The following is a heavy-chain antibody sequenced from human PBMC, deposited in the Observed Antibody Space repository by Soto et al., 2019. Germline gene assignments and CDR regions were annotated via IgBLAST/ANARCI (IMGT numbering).Heavy chain of an antibody. Sequence: SETLSLTCAVYGGSFSGYYWSWIRQPPGKGLEWIGEINHSGSTNYNPSLKSRVTISVDTSKNQFSLKLSSVTAADTAVYYCARVKKDTMVRGVGYGMVVWGQGTTVTVSS. V-gene: IGHV4-34*01. D-gene: IGHD3-10*01. CDR2: INHSGST. CDR1: GGSFSGYY. J-gene: IGHJ6*02. CDR3: ARVKKDTMVRGVGYGMVV.